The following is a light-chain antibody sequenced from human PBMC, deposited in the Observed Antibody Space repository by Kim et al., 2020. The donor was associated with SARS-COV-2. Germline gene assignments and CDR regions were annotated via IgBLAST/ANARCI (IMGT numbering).Light chain of an antibody. CDR3: NSRDNSGDHVL. J-gene: IGLJ3*02. Sequence: ALGHTVKLTCQGDSLRNYYATWYQQRPGQAPVLVLYGKYNRPSGIPDRFSGSASGNTASLTITGAQAEDEADYYCNSRDNSGDHVLFGGGTQLTVL. CDR2: GKY. V-gene: IGLV3-19*01. CDR1: SLRNYY.